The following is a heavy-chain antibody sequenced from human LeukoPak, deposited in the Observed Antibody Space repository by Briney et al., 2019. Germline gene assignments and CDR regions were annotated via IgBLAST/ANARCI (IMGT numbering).Heavy chain of an antibody. Sequence: SETLSLTCTVSGGSISSSSYYWGWIRQPPGKGLEWIGSIYYSGSTYYNPSLKSRVTISVDTSKNQFSLKLSSVTAADTAVYYCAGHAMGYSYGYTIFDYWGQGTLVTVSS. V-gene: IGHV4-39*01. CDR3: AGHAMGYSYGYTIFDY. CDR1: GGSISSSSYY. J-gene: IGHJ4*02. CDR2: IYYSGST. D-gene: IGHD5-18*01.